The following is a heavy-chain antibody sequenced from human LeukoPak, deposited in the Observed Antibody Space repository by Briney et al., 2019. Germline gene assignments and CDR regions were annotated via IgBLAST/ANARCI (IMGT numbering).Heavy chain of an antibody. D-gene: IGHD2-15*01. V-gene: IGHV4-59*05. J-gene: IGHJ3*02. CDR2: IYYSGST. CDR1: GGSISSYY. CDR3: ARHSRRYCSGGSCYSDAFDI. Sequence: SETLSLTCTVSGGSISSYYWSWIRQPPGKGLEWIGSIYYSGSTYYNPSLKSRVTISVDTSKNQFSLKLSSVTAADTAVYYCARHSRRYCSGGSCYSDAFDIWGQGTMVTVSS.